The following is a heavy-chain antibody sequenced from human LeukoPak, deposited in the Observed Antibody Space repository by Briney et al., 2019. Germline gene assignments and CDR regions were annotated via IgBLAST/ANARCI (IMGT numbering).Heavy chain of an antibody. J-gene: IGHJ4*02. Sequence: GGSLRLSCAASGFPFSSYGMNWVRQAPGKLLEWVSYTSASGGNIYYLEAVKGRFTVSRDNAMNSLFLQMNRPRAEDTAIYYCVRVKGTYFDFWGQGTLVTVSS. CDR1: GFPFSSYG. CDR2: TSASGGNI. D-gene: IGHD1-1*01. V-gene: IGHV3-48*01. CDR3: VRVKGTYFDF.